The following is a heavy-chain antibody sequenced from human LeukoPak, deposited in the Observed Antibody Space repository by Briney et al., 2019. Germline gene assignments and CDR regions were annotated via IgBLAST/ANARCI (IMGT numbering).Heavy chain of an antibody. Sequence: SETLSLTCTVSGGSISSSSYYWGWIRQPPGKGLEWIGSIYYSGSTYYNPSLKSRATISVDTSKNQFSLKLSSVTAADTAVYYCARHVGIDFDYWGQGTLVTVSS. D-gene: IGHD2-15*01. J-gene: IGHJ4*02. CDR2: IYYSGST. CDR1: GGSISSSSYY. CDR3: ARHVGIDFDY. V-gene: IGHV4-39*01.